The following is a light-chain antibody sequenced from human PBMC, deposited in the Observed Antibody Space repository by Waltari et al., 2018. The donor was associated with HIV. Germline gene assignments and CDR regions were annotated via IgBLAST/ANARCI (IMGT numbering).Light chain of an antibody. J-gene: IGLJ3*02. Sequence: QSVLTQPPSVSGAPGQRVTISCTASSSNVGAGYAVHWDQQFLGTPPKLLINGNVNRPSGVPDRFSDSKSGTSASLAITGLQAEDEADYYCQSYDSSLSGSVFGGGTKLTVL. V-gene: IGLV1-40*01. CDR1: SSNVGAGYA. CDR2: GNV. CDR3: QSYDSSLSGSV.